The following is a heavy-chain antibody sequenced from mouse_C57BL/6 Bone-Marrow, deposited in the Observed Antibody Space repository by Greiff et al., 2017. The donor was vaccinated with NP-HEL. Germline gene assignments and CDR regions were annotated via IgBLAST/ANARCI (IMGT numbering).Heavy chain of an antibody. CDR3: ARLFITTVVVTDY. Sequence: VQLQQSGAELSRPGASVKLSCKASGYTFTSYGISWVKQRTGQGLEWIGEIYPRSGYTYYNEKFKGKATLTADKSSSTAYMELRSLTSEDSAVYFWARLFITTVVVTDYWGQGTTRTGSS. CDR1: GYTFTSYG. J-gene: IGHJ2*01. V-gene: IGHV1-81*01. D-gene: IGHD1-1*01. CDR2: IYPRSGYT.